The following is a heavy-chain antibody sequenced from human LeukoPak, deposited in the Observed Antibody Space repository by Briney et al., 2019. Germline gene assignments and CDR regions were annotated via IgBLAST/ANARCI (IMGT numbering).Heavy chain of an antibody. CDR2: MNPNTGNT. D-gene: IGHD3-10*01. CDR1: GYTFTSYD. CDR3: ARDLGLRFGELFRYYYGMDV. J-gene: IGHJ6*02. Sequence: ASVKVSCKASGYTFTSYDINWVRQATGQGLEWMGWMNPNTGNTGSAQRFQGRVTMTRDTSISTAYMELSSLRSEDAAVYYCARDLGLRFGELFRYYYGMDVWGQGTTVTVSS. V-gene: IGHV1-8*01.